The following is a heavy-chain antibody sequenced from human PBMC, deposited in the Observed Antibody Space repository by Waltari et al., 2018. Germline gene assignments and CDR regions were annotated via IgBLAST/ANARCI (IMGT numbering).Heavy chain of an antibody. V-gene: IGHV4-38-2*01. CDR3: ATLTDDAFDI. J-gene: IGHJ3*02. Sequence: QVQLQESGPGLVKPSETLSLTCAVPGYSISSGYYWGWIRQPPGKGREWIGIINHSGSTYYNPSLKSRVTISVDTSKNQFSLKLSSVTAADTAVYYCATLTDDAFDIWGQGTMVTVSS. CDR1: GYSISSGYY. CDR2: INHSGST.